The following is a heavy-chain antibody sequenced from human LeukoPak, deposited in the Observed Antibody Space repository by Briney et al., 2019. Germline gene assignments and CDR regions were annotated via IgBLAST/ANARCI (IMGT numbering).Heavy chain of an antibody. Sequence: GASVKVSCKASGGTSSSYAISWVRQAPGQGLEWMGGNIPIFGTANYAQKFQGRVTITADESTSTAYMELSSLRSEDTAVYYCARATGDRALTWGQGTLVTVSS. CDR3: ARATGDRALT. J-gene: IGHJ5*02. D-gene: IGHD7-27*01. V-gene: IGHV1-69*13. CDR1: GGTSSSYA. CDR2: NIPIFGTA.